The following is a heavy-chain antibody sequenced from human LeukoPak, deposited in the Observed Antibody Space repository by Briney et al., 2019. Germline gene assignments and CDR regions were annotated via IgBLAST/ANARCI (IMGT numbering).Heavy chain of an antibody. V-gene: IGHV3-74*01. Sequence: GGSLRLSCAASGFTFSGFWMHWVRQAPGKGLVWVSRINSDGSSTSYADSVKGRFTISRDNAKNTLYLQMSSLRAEDTAVYYCARRSAAKDAFDIWGQGTMVTVSS. CDR2: INSDGSST. CDR3: ARRSAAKDAFDI. CDR1: GFTFSGFW. D-gene: IGHD6-25*01. J-gene: IGHJ3*02.